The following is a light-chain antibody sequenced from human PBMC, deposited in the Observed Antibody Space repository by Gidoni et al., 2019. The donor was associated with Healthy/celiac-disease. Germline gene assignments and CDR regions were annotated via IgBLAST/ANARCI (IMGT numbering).Light chain of an antibody. V-gene: IGKV3-11*01. CDR2: DAS. CDR1: QSVSSY. J-gene: IGKJ1*01. Sequence: FPHSHATLSLSPGERATLSCRASQSVSSYLAWYQQKPGQAPRLLIYDASNRATGIPARFSGSGSGTDFTLTSSSLEPEDFAVYYWQQRSNWWTFGQGTKVEIK. CDR3: QQRSNWWT.